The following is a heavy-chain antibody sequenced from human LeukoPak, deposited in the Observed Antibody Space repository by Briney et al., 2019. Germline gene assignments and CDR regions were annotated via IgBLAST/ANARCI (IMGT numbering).Heavy chain of an antibody. CDR1: GYTFTSYG. CDR2: INPNTGGT. CDR3: ATELTGDSALDY. Sequence: ASVKVSCKASGYTFTSYGINWVRQTPGQGLEWMGWINPNTGGTNYAQKFQGRVTMTWDTSISTAYMDLSRLRSDDTAVYFCATELTGDSALDYWGQGTLVTVSS. V-gene: IGHV1-2*02. D-gene: IGHD7-27*01. J-gene: IGHJ4*02.